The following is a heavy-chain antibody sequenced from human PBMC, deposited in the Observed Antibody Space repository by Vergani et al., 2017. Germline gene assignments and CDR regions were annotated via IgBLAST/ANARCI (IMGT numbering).Heavy chain of an antibody. V-gene: IGHV3-30*02. J-gene: IGHJ4*02. D-gene: IGHD3-16*01. CDR2: IRSDASNK. Sequence: QVQLVESGGGVVQPGGSLRLSCAASGFTFSNYDMHWARQAPGKGLEWVAFIRSDASNKYYGDSVKGRFTISRDNSKTTLYLQMNSLRAEDTAVYYCGGLAVFDYWGQGTLVTVSS. CDR1: GFTFSNYD. CDR3: GGLAVFDY.